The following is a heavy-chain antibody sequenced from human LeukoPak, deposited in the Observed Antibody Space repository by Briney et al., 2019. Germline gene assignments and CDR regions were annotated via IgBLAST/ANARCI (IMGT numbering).Heavy chain of an antibody. Sequence: SEILSLTCTVSGGSISSYYWSWIRQPPGKGLEWSGYIYYSGSTNYNPSLKSRVTISVDTSKNQFSLKLSSVTAADTAVYYCARLVWFGEFRYFDYWGQGTLVTVSS. CDR1: GGSISSYY. CDR2: IYYSGST. J-gene: IGHJ4*02. V-gene: IGHV4-59*08. D-gene: IGHD3-10*01. CDR3: ARLVWFGEFRYFDY.